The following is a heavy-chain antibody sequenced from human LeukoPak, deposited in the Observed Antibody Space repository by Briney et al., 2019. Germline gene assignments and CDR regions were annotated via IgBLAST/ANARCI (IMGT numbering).Heavy chain of an antibody. Sequence: ASVKVSCKASGYTFAIYGISWVRQAPGQGLEWMAWVSPYDGDTNYAQNFEGRVTMTTETSTSTAYMELRSLRSDDTAIYYCARDYCTRGGDCYKEDLFDPWGQGTLVTVSS. J-gene: IGHJ5*02. V-gene: IGHV1-18*01. CDR1: GYTFAIYG. CDR3: ARDYCTRGGDCYKEDLFDP. CDR2: VSPYDGDT. D-gene: IGHD2-21*02.